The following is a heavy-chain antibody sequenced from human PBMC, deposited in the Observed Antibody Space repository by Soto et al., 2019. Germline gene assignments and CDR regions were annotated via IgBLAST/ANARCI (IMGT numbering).Heavy chain of an antibody. D-gene: IGHD2-21*02. V-gene: IGHV1-69*12. Sequence: QVQLVQSGAEVKKPGSSVKVSCKASGGTFSSYAISWVRQAPGQGLEWMGGIIPIFGTANYAQKFQGRVTIXXDXSXITAYMELSSLRSEDTAVYYCARAVAYCGGDCYLDYWGQGTLVTVSS. CDR3: ARAVAYCGGDCYLDY. J-gene: IGHJ4*02. CDR2: IIPIFGTA. CDR1: GGTFSSYA.